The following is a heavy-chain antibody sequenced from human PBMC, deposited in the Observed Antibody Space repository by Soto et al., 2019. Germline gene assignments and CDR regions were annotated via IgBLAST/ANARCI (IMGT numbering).Heavy chain of an antibody. Sequence: EVQLVESGGGLVQPGGSLRLSCVASGITLSSSCMTWVRQAPGKGLEWVANINQDGSDKYYVDSVKGRFTISRDNSKNSLYLQMDSLSAEDTAVYYCARDSYNSGSYASFDIWGQGTMVSVSS. CDR3: ARDSYNSGSYASFDI. D-gene: IGHD1-26*01. J-gene: IGHJ3*02. CDR1: GITLSSSC. V-gene: IGHV3-7*04. CDR2: INQDGSDK.